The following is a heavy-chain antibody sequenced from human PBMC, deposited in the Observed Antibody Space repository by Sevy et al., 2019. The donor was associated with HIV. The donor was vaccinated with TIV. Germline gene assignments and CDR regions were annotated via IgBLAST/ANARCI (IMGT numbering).Heavy chain of an antibody. CDR3: ARATRPVANWFDP. Sequence: SETLSLTCTVSGGSISDYYWNWIRQPPGKGLEWIGYIHYSGSTNYNPSLKSRVTISVDTSKDPFSLKLTSVTAADTAVYYCARATRPVANWFDPWGQGTLVTVSS. CDR2: IHYSGST. V-gene: IGHV4-59*01. CDR1: GGSISDYY. J-gene: IGHJ5*02. D-gene: IGHD6-19*01.